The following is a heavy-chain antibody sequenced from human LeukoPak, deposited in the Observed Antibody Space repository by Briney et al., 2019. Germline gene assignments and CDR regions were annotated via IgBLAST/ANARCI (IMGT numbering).Heavy chain of an antibody. CDR2: ISSSSSYI. CDR3: ARGSGSSWTALDY. CDR1: GFTFSSYS. J-gene: IGHJ4*02. D-gene: IGHD6-13*01. V-gene: IGHV3-21*01. Sequence: GGSLRLSCAASGFTFSSYSMNWVRQAPGKGLEWVSSISSSSSYIYYADSVKGRFTISRDNAKNSLYLQMNSLRAEDTAVYYCARGSGSSWTALDYWGQGTLVTVSS.